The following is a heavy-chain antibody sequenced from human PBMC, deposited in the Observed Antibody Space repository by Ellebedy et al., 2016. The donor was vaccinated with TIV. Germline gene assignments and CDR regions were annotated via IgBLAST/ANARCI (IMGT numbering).Heavy chain of an antibody. Sequence: SLKISXAASGFTFDDYAMHWVRQAPGKGLEWVSGISWNSGSIGYADSVKGRFTISRDNAKNSLYLQMNSLRAEDTALYYCAKGGPRQQLLFYWYFDLWGRGTLVTVSS. CDR3: AKGGPRQQLLFYWYFDL. D-gene: IGHD6-13*01. CDR2: ISWNSGSI. V-gene: IGHV3-9*01. J-gene: IGHJ2*01. CDR1: GFTFDDYA.